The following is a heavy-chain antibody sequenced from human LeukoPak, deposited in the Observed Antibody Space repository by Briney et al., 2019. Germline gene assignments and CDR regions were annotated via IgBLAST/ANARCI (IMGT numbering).Heavy chain of an antibody. CDR2: IYHSGSP. CDR3: AKGYCNGTSCYDDRGAFDY. D-gene: IGHD2-2*01. CDR1: GSSIISGYY. V-gene: IGHV4-38-2*02. Sequence: SETLSLPYTVSGSSIISGYYWGWIRQPPGKGLEWIGSIYHSGSPYYNPSLKSRVTISVDTSRNQFSLKLSSVTAADTAVYNCAKGYCNGTSCYDDRGAFDYWGQGTLVTVSS. J-gene: IGHJ4*02.